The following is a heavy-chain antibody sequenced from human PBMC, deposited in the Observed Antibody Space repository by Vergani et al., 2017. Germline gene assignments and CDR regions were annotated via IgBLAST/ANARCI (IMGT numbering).Heavy chain of an antibody. D-gene: IGHD5-24*01. Sequence: QVPLVQSGAEVKKPGASVKVSCKASGYTFTSYYMHWVRQAPGQGLEWMGIINPSGGSTSYAQKFQGRVTITADESTSTAYMELSSLRAEDTAVYYCATRFKEMATRPITVYYYYGMDVWGQGTTVTVSS. V-gene: IGHV1-46*01. CDR2: INPSGGST. J-gene: IGHJ6*02. CDR1: GYTFTSYY. CDR3: ATRFKEMATRPITVYYYYGMDV.